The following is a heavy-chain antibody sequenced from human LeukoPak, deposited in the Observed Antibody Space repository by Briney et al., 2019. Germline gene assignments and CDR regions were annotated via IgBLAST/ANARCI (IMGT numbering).Heavy chain of an antibody. CDR1: GFTFDDYA. D-gene: IGHD3-22*01. V-gene: IGHV3-9*01. J-gene: IGHJ6*02. CDR3: AKDTYYYDSSGYGFYYGMDV. CDR2: ISWNSGSI. Sequence: GGSLRLSCAASGFTFDDYAMHWVRQAPGKGLEWVSGISWNSGSIGYADSVKGLFTISRDNAKNSLYLQMNSLRAEDTALYYCAKDTYYYDSSGYGFYYGMDVWGQGTTVTVSS.